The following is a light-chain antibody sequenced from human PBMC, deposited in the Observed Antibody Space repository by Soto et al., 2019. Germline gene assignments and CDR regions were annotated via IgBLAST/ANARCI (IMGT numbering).Light chain of an antibody. CDR2: DAS. CDR1: QRVSSSY. CDR3: QQYGSSLYT. J-gene: IGKJ2*01. V-gene: IGKV3-20*01. Sequence: EIVLPQSPGTLSLSPGERATLSCRASQRVSSSYLAWYQQKPGQAPRLLIYDASSSATGIPDRFSGSGSGTDLTLAISRPEPGDFAVYYCQQYGSSLYTFGQGNKLEI.